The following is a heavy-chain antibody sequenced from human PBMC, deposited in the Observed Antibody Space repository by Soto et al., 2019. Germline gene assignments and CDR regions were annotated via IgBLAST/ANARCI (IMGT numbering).Heavy chain of an antibody. Sequence: GGSLRLSCAASGFTFSSYAMHWVRQAPGKGLEWVAVISNDGSNKNNADSVKGRFTISRENSKNTLNLQMNSLRAEETAVYYCARDGGGIAAAGRGNFDYWGQGTLVTVSS. CDR3: ARDGGGIAAAGRGNFDY. D-gene: IGHD6-13*01. CDR1: GFTFSSYA. V-gene: IGHV3-30-3*01. J-gene: IGHJ4*02. CDR2: ISNDGSNK.